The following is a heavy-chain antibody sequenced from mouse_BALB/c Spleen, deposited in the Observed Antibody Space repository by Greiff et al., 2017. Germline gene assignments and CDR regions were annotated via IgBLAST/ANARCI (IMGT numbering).Heavy chain of an antibody. D-gene: IGHD1-2*01. CDR2: IYPGSGNT. CDR1: GYTFTDYY. Sequence: VKLQESGAELARPGASVKLSCKASGYTFTDYYINWVKQRTGQGLEWIGEIYPGSGNTYYNEKFKGKATLTADKSSSTAYMQLSSLTSEDSAVYFCARRAAEDYWGQGTTLTVSS. V-gene: IGHV1-77*01. J-gene: IGHJ2*01. CDR3: ARRAAEDY.